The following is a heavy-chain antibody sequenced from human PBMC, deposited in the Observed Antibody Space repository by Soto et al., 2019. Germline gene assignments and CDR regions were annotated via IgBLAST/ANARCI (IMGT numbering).Heavy chain of an antibody. CDR2: IDSDGNRI. D-gene: IGHD4-17*01. CDR3: VRLLSTTWGGGDACER. V-gene: IGHV3-74*03. Sequence: EVQLVQSGGGLVQPGGSLRLSCAASGFTFNSYWMHWVRQVPGKGLVWVSRIDSDGNRITYADSVKGRFTISRDNAKNTLYLTMNSLRAEVTAVYCCVRLLSTTWGGGDACERWGEGTMVNVSS. CDR1: GFTFNSYW. J-gene: IGHJ3*02.